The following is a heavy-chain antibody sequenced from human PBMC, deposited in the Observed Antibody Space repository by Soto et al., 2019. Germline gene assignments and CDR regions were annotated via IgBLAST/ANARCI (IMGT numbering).Heavy chain of an antibody. D-gene: IGHD3-9*01. CDR1: GFTFSSYG. V-gene: IGHV3-33*01. J-gene: IGHJ4*02. CDR2: IWYDGSNK. CDR3: ASDILTGSGY. Sequence: QVQLVESGGGVVQPGRSLRLSCAASGFTFSSYGMHWVRQAPGKGLEWVAVIWYDGSNKYYADSVKGRFTISRDNSKNTLYLQMNSLTAEDTAVYYCASDILTGSGYWGQGTLVTVSS.